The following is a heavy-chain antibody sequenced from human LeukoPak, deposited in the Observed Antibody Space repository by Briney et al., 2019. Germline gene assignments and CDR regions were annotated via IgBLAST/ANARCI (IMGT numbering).Heavy chain of an antibody. CDR1: GGSINSGNYY. V-gene: IGHV4-61*02. J-gene: IGHJ4*02. Sequence: PSETLSLTCSVSGGSINSGNYYWSWIRQPAGKGLEWIGRMYTSGSTNYNPSLKSRVSISVDTSKNQFSLKLTSVTAADTAVYYCARGEQQRLDYWGQGTLVTVSS. CDR3: ARGEQQRLDY. D-gene: IGHD6-13*01. CDR2: MYTSGST.